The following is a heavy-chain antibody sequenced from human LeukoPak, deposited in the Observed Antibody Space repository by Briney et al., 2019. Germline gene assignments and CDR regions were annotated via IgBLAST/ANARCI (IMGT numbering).Heavy chain of an antibody. CDR1: GGPFSGYY. J-gene: IGHJ3*02. D-gene: IGHD3-22*01. CDR2: INHSGST. CDR3: ARPKYYDSSGYHDAFDI. V-gene: IGHV4-34*01. Sequence: SETLSLTCAVYGGPFSGYYWSWIRQPPGKGLEWIGEINHSGSTNYNPSLKSRVTISVDTSKYQFSLKLSSVTAADTAVYYCARPKYYDSSGYHDAFDIWGQGTMVTVSS.